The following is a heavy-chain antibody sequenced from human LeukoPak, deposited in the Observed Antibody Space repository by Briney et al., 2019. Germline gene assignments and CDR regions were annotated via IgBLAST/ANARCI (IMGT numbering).Heavy chain of an antibody. CDR1: GGSFSGYY. Sequence: PSETLSLTCAVYGGSFSGYYWSWIRQPPGKGLEWIGEINHSGSTNYNPSLKSRVTISVDTSKNQFSLKLSSVTAADTAVYYCARDSSVNYHYSWFDPWGQGTLVIVSS. V-gene: IGHV4-34*01. D-gene: IGHD1-7*01. CDR2: INHSGST. J-gene: IGHJ5*02. CDR3: ARDSSVNYHYSWFDP.